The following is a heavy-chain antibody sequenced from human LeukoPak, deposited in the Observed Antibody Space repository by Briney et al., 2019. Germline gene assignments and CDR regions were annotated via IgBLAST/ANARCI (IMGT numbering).Heavy chain of an antibody. CDR1: GYTFTSYG. CDR2: IIPIFGTA. D-gene: IGHD2-2*01. J-gene: IGHJ4*02. V-gene: IGHV1-69*13. CDR3: ARVRYCSSTSCYEFDY. Sequence: SVKVSCKASGYTFTSYGISWVRQAPGQGPEWMGGIIPIFGTANYAQKFQGRVTITADESTSTAYMELSSLRSEDTAVYYCARVRYCSSTSCYEFDYWGQGTLVTVSS.